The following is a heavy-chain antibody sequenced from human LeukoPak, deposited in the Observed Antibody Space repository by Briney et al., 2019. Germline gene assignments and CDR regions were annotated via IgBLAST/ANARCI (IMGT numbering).Heavy chain of an antibody. CDR2: INPGGGST. CDR1: GYTFISCY. D-gene: IGHD6-19*01. Sequence: ASVKVSCKTSGYTFISCYIHWVRQAPGQGLEWMGTINPGGGSTSYAQKFQGRITVTRDASTSTVYMELSGLISEDTAIYYRARDLGSGWYTVDYWGQGTLVTVSS. CDR3: ARDLGSGWYTVDY. J-gene: IGHJ4*02. V-gene: IGHV1-46*01.